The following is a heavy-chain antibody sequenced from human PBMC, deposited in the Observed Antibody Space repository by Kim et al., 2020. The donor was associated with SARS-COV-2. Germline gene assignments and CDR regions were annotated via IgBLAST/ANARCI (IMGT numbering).Heavy chain of an antibody. D-gene: IGHD3-10*01. CDR2: IYYSGST. Sequence: SETLSLTCTVSGGSISHYFWSWIRQPPGKGLEWIGYIYYSGSTNYNPSLKSRVSISVDTSKNQFSLKLSSVTAADTAVYYFARDTQNYYGSGNWFDPWG. CDR1: GGSISHYF. V-gene: IGHV4-59*01. J-gene: IGHJ5*02. CDR3: ARDTQNYYGSGNWFDP.